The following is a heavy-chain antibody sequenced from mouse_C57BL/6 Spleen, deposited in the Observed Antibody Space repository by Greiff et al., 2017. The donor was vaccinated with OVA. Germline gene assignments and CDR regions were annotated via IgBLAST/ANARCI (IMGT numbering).Heavy chain of an antibody. J-gene: IGHJ1*03. D-gene: IGHD2-1*01. V-gene: IGHV1-26*01. CDR3: ARRGYGNYGYFDV. CDR1: GYTFTDYY. Sequence: VQLQQSGPELVKPGASVKISCKASGYTFTDYYMNWVKQSHGKSLEWIGDINPNNGGTRYNQKFKGKATLTVDKSSSTAYMELRSLTSEDSAVYYCARRGYGNYGYFDVWGTGTTVTVSS. CDR2: INPNNGGT.